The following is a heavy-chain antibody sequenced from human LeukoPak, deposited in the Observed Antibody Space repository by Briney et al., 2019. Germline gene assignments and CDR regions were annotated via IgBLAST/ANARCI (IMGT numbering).Heavy chain of an antibody. V-gene: IGHV3-23*01. CDR2: ISGSGGSI. Sequence: GGSLRLSCAASGFTFSSYAMSWVRQAPGKGLEWVSAISGSGGSIYYADSVKGRFTISRDNSKSTLYLQMNSLRAEDTAVYYCAKDGGYCSSTSCSGGDFDYWGQGTLVTVSS. J-gene: IGHJ4*02. CDR1: GFTFSSYA. CDR3: AKDGGYCSSTSCSGGDFDY. D-gene: IGHD2-2*01.